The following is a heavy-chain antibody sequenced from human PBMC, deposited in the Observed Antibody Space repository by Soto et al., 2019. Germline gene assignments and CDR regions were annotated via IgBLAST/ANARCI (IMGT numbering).Heavy chain of an antibody. CDR3: AARKPRYYYYGMDV. CDR1: GGSFSGYY. Sequence: QVQLQQWGAGLLKPSETLSLTCAVYGGSFSGYYWSWIRQPPGKGLEWIGEINHSGSTNYNPSLKSRVTISVDTCKNQFSLKLSSVTAADTAVYYCAARKPRYYYYGMDVWGQGTTVTVSS. CDR2: INHSGST. J-gene: IGHJ6*02. V-gene: IGHV4-34*01.